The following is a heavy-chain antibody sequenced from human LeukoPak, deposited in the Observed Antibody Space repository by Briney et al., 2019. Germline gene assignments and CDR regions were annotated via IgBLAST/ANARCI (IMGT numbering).Heavy chain of an antibody. CDR3: ANLGASRQYYYDSSGYPAKTDFDY. V-gene: IGHV1-24*01. CDR2: FDPEDGET. D-gene: IGHD3-22*01. CDR1: GYTLTELS. Sequence: ASVKVSCKVSGYTLTELSMHWVRQAPGKGLEWMGGFDPEDGETFYAQMFQGRITMTEDTSTDTAYMELSSLRSEDTAVYYCANLGASRQYYYDSSGYPAKTDFDYWGQGTLVTVSS. J-gene: IGHJ4*02.